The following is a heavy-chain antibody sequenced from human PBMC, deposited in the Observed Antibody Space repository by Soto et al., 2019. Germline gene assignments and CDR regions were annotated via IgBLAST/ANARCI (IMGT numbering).Heavy chain of an antibody. D-gene: IGHD5-12*01. CDR2: IKSKTDGGTT. Sequence: GGSLRLSCAASGFTFSNAWMNWVRQAPGKGLEWVGRIKSKTDGGTTDYAAPVKGRFTISRDDSKNTLYLQMNSLKTEDTAVYYCTTDLVCEGGYDLCRNDYWGQGTLVTVSS. J-gene: IGHJ4*02. CDR3: TTDLVCEGGYDLCRNDY. V-gene: IGHV3-15*07. CDR1: GFTFSNAW.